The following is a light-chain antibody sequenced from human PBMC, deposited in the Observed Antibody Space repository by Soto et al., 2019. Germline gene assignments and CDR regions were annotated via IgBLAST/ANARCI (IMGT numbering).Light chain of an antibody. Sequence: QAVVTQAPSLTVSPGGTVTLTCASSTGPVTTDNYPNWIQQKPGQAPTALIFSTYTRPLWTPDRFYCSLLGGKAALTLSDAQPEDEADYYCLLPYGDSHVVCGGGTQLTVL. V-gene: IGLV7-43*01. CDR2: STY. CDR3: LLPYGDSHVV. CDR1: TGPVTTDNY. J-gene: IGLJ7*01.